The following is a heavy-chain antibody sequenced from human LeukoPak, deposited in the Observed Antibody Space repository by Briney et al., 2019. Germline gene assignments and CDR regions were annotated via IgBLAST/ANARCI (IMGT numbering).Heavy chain of an antibody. CDR1: GFTFDDYA. J-gene: IGHJ5*02. Sequence: PGGSLRLSCAVSGFTFDDYAMHWVRQVPGKGLEWVSGINWNSDSIGYADSVRGRFTTSRDNAKNSLYLQMNSLRAEDTAVYYCARDPGGPSMSGWFDPWGQGTLVTVSS. CDR2: INWNSDSI. V-gene: IGHV3-9*01. CDR3: ARDPGGPSMSGWFDP. D-gene: IGHD4-23*01.